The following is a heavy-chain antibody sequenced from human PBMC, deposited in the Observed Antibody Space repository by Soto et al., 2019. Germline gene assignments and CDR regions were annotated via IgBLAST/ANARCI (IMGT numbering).Heavy chain of an antibody. D-gene: IGHD3-22*01. CDR1: GASSSSGDHY. V-gene: IGHV4-61*08. CDR3: AKSMFYSDGSNYSPFDY. J-gene: IGHJ4*02. Sequence: PSETLSLTCTVSGASSSSGDHYWSWIRQPPGKGLEWIGYFYYTGSINYNPSLKSRVTISIDASKNQFSLRLSSVTAADTAVYYCAKSMFYSDGSNYSPFDYWGQGTLVIVSS. CDR2: FYYTGSI.